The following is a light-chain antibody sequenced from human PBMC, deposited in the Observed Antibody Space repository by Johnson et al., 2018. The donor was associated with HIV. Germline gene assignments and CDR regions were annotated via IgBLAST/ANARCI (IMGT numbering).Light chain of an antibody. V-gene: IGLV1-51*02. CDR1: SSDMGNYA. CDR3: GTWDTSLSAGGV. Sequence: QSVLTQPPSVSAAPGQKVTISCSGSSSDMGNYAVSWYQQLPGTAPKLLIYENNKRHSGIPDRFSGSKSGTSATLGITGLQPGDEADYYCGTWDTSLSAGGVFRTGTKVTVL. J-gene: IGLJ1*01. CDR2: ENN.